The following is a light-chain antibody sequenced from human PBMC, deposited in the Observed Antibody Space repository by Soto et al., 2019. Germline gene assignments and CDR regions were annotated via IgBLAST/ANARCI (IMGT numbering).Light chain of an antibody. CDR1: DSNIGSNS. V-gene: IGLV1-44*01. CDR3: ATWADGLSSYV. Sequence: QSVLTQPPSASGTPGQRVTISCSGSDSNIGSNSVNWYQHLPGMAPKLLTHSNDHRPSGVADRFSGSKSGTSASLAISGLQSEDEAEYFCATWADGLSSYVFGTGTKLTVL. J-gene: IGLJ1*01. CDR2: SND.